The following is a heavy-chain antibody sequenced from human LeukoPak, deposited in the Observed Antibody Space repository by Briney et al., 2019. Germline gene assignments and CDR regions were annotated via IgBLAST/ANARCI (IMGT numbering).Heavy chain of an antibody. V-gene: IGHV3-7*05. CDR1: GFTFSTYW. CDR3: ARYLHDNGAFDS. J-gene: IGHJ5*01. Sequence: GGSLRLSCAASGFTFSTYWMSWGRQAPGKRLEWVANIREDGSDKYYVDSVKGRFTISRDNAKNSLYLQMNNLRAEDTAVYYCARYLHDNGAFDSWGQGTLVTVSS. CDR2: IREDGSDK. D-gene: IGHD2-8*01.